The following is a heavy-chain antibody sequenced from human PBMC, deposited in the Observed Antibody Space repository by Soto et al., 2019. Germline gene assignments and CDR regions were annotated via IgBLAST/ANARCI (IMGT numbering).Heavy chain of an antibody. CDR3: ARGNDDVFDI. D-gene: IGHD1-1*01. Sequence: SETLSLTCAVYGGSFSGYYWSWIRQPPGKGLEWIGEINHSGSTNYNPSLKSRVTISVDTSKNQFSLKLSSVTAADTAVYYCARGNDDVFDIWGQGTMVTVSS. V-gene: IGHV4-34*01. CDR1: GGSFSGYY. CDR2: INHSGST. J-gene: IGHJ3*02.